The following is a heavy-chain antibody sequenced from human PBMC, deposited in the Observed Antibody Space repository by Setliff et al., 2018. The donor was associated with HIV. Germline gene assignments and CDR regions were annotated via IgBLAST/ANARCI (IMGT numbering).Heavy chain of an antibody. CDR2: INPNSGGT. CDR1: GYTFTAYY. D-gene: IGHD2-8*01. V-gene: IGHV1-2*06. CDR3: ASKVYCTNGVCPDAFDI. Sequence: ASVKVSCKASGYTFTAYYMHWVRQAPGQGLEWMGRINPNSGGTNYAQKFQGRVTMTRDTSISTAYMELSRLRPDDTAVYYCASKVYCTNGVCPDAFDIWGQGTMVTVSS. J-gene: IGHJ3*02.